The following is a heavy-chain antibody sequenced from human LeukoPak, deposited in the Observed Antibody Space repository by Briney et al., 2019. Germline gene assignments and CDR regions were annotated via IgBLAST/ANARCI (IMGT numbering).Heavy chain of an antibody. CDR3: ARGRPYYFDY. Sequence: GGSLRLSCVASGFTFSTYSMNWVRQATGKGLEWVSYIIGSSRTMYYADSVEGRFTISRDNAKNSLYLQMNSLRDEDTAVYYCARGRPYYFDYWGQGALVTVSS. CDR2: IIGSSRTM. J-gene: IGHJ4*02. CDR1: GFTFSTYS. D-gene: IGHD6-6*01. V-gene: IGHV3-48*02.